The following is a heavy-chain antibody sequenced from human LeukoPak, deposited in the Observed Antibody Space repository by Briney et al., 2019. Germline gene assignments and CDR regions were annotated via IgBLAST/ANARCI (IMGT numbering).Heavy chain of an antibody. D-gene: IGHD2/OR15-2a*01. V-gene: IGHV4-59*12. CDR3: ARGYYSYYYYGMDV. Sequence: SETLSLTCTVSGGSISTYYWSWIRQPPGKGLEWIGHIYSSGSTHYNPSLKSRVTISVDTSKNQFSLKLSSVTAADTAVYYCARGYYSYYYYGMDVWGQGTTVTVSS. CDR2: IYSSGST. CDR1: GGSISTYY. J-gene: IGHJ6*02.